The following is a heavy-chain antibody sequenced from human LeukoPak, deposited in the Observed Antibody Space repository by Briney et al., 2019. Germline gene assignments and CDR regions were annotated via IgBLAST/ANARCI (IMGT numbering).Heavy chain of an antibody. V-gene: IGHV3-53*01. Sequence: PGGSLRLSCAASGFTFSNYYMSWVRQAPGKGLEWVSVIYSGGSTYYADSVKGRFTISRDNSKNTLYLQMNSLRAEDTAVYYCARVGRYCSGGSCYSPLYYYYYMDVWGKGTTVTVSS. CDR1: GFTFSNYY. CDR3: ARVGRYCSGGSCYSPLYYYYYMDV. J-gene: IGHJ6*03. D-gene: IGHD2-15*01. CDR2: IYSGGST.